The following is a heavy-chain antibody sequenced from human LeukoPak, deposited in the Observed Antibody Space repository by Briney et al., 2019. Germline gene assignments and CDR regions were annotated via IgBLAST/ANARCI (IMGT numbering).Heavy chain of an antibody. Sequence: SETLSLTCTVSGDSISFYYWSWIRQPPGKGLEWIGYIYYSGSTNYNPSLKTRVTISVDTSKNQFSLNLSSVTAADTAVYYCARDRPGIAVAGDAFDIWGQGTMVTVSS. D-gene: IGHD6-19*01. J-gene: IGHJ3*02. CDR1: GDSISFYY. CDR3: ARDRPGIAVAGDAFDI. V-gene: IGHV4-59*01. CDR2: IYYSGST.